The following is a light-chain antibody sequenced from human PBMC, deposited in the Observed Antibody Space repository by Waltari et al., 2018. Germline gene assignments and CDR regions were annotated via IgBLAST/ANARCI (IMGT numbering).Light chain of an antibody. CDR2: CVS. J-gene: IGLJ3*02. V-gene: IGLV1-40*01. Sequence: QSVLTQPPSVSGAPGQRVTISCTGSGSNIGAGYDVHWYQQLPRAAPKLLLFCVSSRPLGVPDRFFGSTSGTSASLAIIGLQAEDEADYYCQSYDTSLSVVFGGGTKLTVL. CDR3: QSYDTSLSVV. CDR1: GSNIGAGYD.